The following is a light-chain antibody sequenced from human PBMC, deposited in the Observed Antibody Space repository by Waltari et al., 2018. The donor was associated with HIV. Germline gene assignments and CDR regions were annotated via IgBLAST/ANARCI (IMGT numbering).Light chain of an antibody. V-gene: IGLV4-69*01. CDR1: RGHCNYH. CDR3: QTWGTGIRV. CDR2: LNSDGSH. J-gene: IGLJ3*02. Sequence: VLTQSPPASASLRASVTRTGTLRRGHCNYHSPWQLQQPGKGPRYLMKLNSDGSHTTGDGIPDRFSGSSSGAERYLTISSLQSEDEADYYCQTWGTGIRVFGGGTKLTVL.